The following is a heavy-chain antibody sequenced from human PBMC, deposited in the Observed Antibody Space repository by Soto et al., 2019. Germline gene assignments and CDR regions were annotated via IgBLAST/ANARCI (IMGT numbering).Heavy chain of an antibody. D-gene: IGHD3-22*01. V-gene: IGHV3-21*01. J-gene: IGHJ4*02. Sequence: SLRLSCAASGFTFSSYSMNWVRQAPGKGLEWVSSISSSSSYIYYADSVKGRFTISRDNAKNSLYLQMNSLRAEDTAVYYCARDSDYYDSSGHIGLWGPGTLVTVSS. CDR2: ISSSSSYI. CDR1: GFTFSSYS. CDR3: ARDSDYYDSSGHIGL.